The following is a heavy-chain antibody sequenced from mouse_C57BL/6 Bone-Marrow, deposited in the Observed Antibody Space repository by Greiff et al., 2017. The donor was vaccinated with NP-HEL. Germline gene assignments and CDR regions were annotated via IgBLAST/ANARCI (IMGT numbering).Heavy chain of an antibody. Sequence: VMLVESGGGLVQPGGSLKLSCAASGFTFRDSYMYWVRQTPDTRLEWVAYLRNGCGSTYYPDTVKGRFTISRDNAKNTRYLQMSRLKSEDTAMYYCARQGGWLLRGAMDYWGQGTSVTVSS. CDR3: ARQGGWLLRGAMDY. D-gene: IGHD2-3*01. V-gene: IGHV5-12*01. J-gene: IGHJ4*01. CDR1: GFTFRDSY. CDR2: LRNGCGST.